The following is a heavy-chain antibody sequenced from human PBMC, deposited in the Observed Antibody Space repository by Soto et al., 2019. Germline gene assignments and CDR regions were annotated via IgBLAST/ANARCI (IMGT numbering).Heavy chain of an antibody. CDR2: IYYTGGT. Sequence: PSETLSLTCTVSGDSISTRSSYWAWIRQPPGKGLEWIGSIYYTGGTYYNPSLKSRVTLFLDTSKNQFSLNLNSVTAADTAVYYCAREGPPIRAHNPPEYFQHGGQGTPVTVSS. V-gene: IGHV4-39*02. D-gene: IGHD1-1*01. CDR3: AREGPPIRAHNPPEYFQH. J-gene: IGHJ1*01. CDR1: GDSISTRSSY.